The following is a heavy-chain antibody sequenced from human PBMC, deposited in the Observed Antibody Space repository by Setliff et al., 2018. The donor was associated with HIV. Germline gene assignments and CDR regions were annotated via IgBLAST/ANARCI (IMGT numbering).Heavy chain of an antibody. D-gene: IGHD1-26*01. V-gene: IGHV4-38-2*02. Sequence: SETLSLTCAVSGYSISSGYFWGWIRQPPGKRLEWIASIYYSGTTYYNPSLRSRVTISIDTSKNQLFLKLTSVPAADTAVYYCARDATRGGDFDFWGQGTLVTVSS. CDR2: IYYSGTT. CDR3: ARDATRGGDFDF. CDR1: GYSISSGYF. J-gene: IGHJ4*02.